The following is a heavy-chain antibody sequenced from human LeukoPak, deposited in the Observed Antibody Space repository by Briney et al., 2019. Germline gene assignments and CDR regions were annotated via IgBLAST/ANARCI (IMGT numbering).Heavy chain of an antibody. Sequence: PSETLSLTCTVSGGSISNYWWSWIRQPPGKGLEWIGYVFDSGSTNYNPSLKSRVTISVDTSKKQCSLKLSSVTAADTAVYYCARGYSSSWNYFDYWGQGTLVSVSS. V-gene: IGHV4-59*01. CDR2: VFDSGST. CDR3: ARGYSSSWNYFDY. J-gene: IGHJ4*02. D-gene: IGHD6-13*01. CDR1: GGSISNYW.